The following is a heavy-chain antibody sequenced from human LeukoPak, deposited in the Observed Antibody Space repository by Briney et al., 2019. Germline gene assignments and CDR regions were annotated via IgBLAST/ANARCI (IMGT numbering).Heavy chain of an antibody. CDR3: ARQVPNYYDSSGYSDY. V-gene: IGHV1-69*06. D-gene: IGHD3-22*01. CDR2: IIPIFGTA. J-gene: IGHJ4*02. CDR1: GGTFSSYA. Sequence: ASVTVSFKASGGTFSSYAISWVRQAPGQGLEWMGGIIPIFGTANYAQKFQGRVTITADKSTSTAYMELSSLRSEDTAVYYCARQVPNYYDSSGYSDYWGQGTLVTVSS.